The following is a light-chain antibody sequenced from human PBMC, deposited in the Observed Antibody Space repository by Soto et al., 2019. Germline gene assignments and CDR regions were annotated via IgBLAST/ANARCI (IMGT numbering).Light chain of an antibody. Sequence: QSSLTQPPSTSGTPGQRFTISCSGSISNIGSNTVNWYQHLPGTAPKLLIYSNTQRPSGVPDRFSGSKSGTSASLAVSGLQSEDEADYYCAAWDDSLNGYVFGTGTKVTVL. CDR1: ISNIGSNT. CDR2: SNT. J-gene: IGLJ1*01. V-gene: IGLV1-44*01. CDR3: AAWDDSLNGYV.